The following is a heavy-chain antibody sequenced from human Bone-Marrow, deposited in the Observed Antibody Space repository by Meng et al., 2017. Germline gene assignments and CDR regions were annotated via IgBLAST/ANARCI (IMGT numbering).Heavy chain of an antibody. CDR3: ARGADYYDSSGYYYPYYYGMDV. Sequence: GSLRLSCTVSGGSISSYYWSWIRQPPGKGLEWIGYIYYSGSTNYNPSLKSRVTISVDTSKNQFSLKLSSVTAADTAVYYCARGADYYDSSGYYYPYYYGMDVWGQGTTVTVSS. CDR2: IYYSGST. CDR1: GGSISSYY. J-gene: IGHJ6*02. D-gene: IGHD3-22*01. V-gene: IGHV4-59*01.